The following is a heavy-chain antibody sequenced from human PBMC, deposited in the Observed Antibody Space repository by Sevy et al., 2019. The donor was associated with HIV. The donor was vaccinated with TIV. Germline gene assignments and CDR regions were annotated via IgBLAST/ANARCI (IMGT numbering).Heavy chain of an antibody. V-gene: IGHV4-59*01. J-gene: IGHJ5*02. Sequence: SETLSLTCTVSGGSISSYFWSWIRQPPGKGLEWIGYIYYRGSTNYNPSLKSRVTISVDTSKNQFSLKLSSVTAAETAVYYCARGKEYYYDSSGYYHNWFDPWGQGTLVTVSS. CDR3: ARGKEYYYDSSGYYHNWFDP. CDR1: GGSISSYF. CDR2: IYYRGST. D-gene: IGHD3-22*01.